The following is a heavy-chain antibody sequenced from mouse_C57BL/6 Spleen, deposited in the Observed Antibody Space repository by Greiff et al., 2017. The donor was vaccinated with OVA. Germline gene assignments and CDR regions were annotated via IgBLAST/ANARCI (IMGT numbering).Heavy chain of an antibody. D-gene: IGHD2-4*01. Sequence: VQLQESDAELVKPGASVKISCKVSGYTFTDHTIHWMKQRPEQGLEWIGYIYPRDGSTKYNEKFKGKATLTADKSSSTAYMQLNSLTSEDSAVYFCAREGLRRTAIIAYWGQGTLVTVSA. CDR2: IYPRDGST. V-gene: IGHV1-78*01. CDR1: GYTFTDHT. J-gene: IGHJ3*01. CDR3: AREGLRRTAIIAY.